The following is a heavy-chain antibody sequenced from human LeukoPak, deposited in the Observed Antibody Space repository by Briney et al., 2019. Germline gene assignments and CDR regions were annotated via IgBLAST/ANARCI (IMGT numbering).Heavy chain of an antibody. D-gene: IGHD3-22*01. J-gene: IGHJ4*02. CDR2: IYYSGST. CDR1: GGSISSYY. V-gene: IGHV4-59*08. CDR3: ARHESYYYDSEFDY. Sequence: SETLSLTCTVSGGSISSYYWSWIRQPPGKGLEWIGYIYYSGSTNYNPSLKSRVTISVDTSKNQFSLKLSSVTAADTAVYYCARHESYYYDSEFDYWGQGTLVTVSS.